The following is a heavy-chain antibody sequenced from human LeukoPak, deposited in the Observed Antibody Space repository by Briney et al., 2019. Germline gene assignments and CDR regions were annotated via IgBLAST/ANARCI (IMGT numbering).Heavy chain of an antibody. Sequence: SETLSLTCAVSGYSVSTGYYWARIRQPPGKGLEWIGSIYHSGSSYYNPSLKSRVIISVDTSKNQFSLKMTSVTAADTAIYYCARLFWGIGAFDIWGQGTMVTISS. D-gene: IGHD3-16*01. CDR1: GYSVSTGYY. V-gene: IGHV4-38-2*01. CDR2: IYHSGSS. J-gene: IGHJ3*02. CDR3: ARLFWGIGAFDI.